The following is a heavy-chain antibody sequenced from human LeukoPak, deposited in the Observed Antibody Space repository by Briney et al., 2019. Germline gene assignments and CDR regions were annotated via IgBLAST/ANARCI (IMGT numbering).Heavy chain of an antibody. CDR3: ARRSGGIVEGFDY. D-gene: IGHD3-22*01. Sequence: ASVKVSCKASGYTFTGYYMHWVRQAPGQGLEWMGWINPNSGGTNYAQKFQGRVTMTRDTSISTAYVELSRLRSDDTAVYYCARRSGGIVEGFDYWGQGTLVTVSS. CDR1: GYTFTGYY. V-gene: IGHV1-2*02. CDR2: INPNSGGT. J-gene: IGHJ4*02.